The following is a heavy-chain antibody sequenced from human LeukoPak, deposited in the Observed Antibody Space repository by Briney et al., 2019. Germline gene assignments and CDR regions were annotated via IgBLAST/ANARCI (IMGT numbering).Heavy chain of an antibody. V-gene: IGHV3-23*01. CDR1: GFTFSSYA. CDR2: ISGSGGST. J-gene: IGHJ6*02. CDR3: AKDLNPIVHFGTYYYYGMDV. D-gene: IGHD2/OR15-2a*01. Sequence: PGGSLRLSCAASGFTFSSYAMSWVRQAPGKGLEWVSAISGSGGSTYYADSVKGRFTISRDNSKNTLYLQMNSLRAEDTAVYYCAKDLNPIVHFGTYYYYGMDVWGQGTTVTVSS.